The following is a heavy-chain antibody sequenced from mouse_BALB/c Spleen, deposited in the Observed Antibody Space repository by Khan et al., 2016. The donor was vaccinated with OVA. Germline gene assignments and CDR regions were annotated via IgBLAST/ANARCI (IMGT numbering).Heavy chain of an antibody. D-gene: IGHD2-1*01. CDR1: GYSFTGYF. Sequence: EVKLVESGPELVKPGASVKISCKASGYSFTGYFMNWVMQSHGKSLEWIGRINPHIGETFYNQKFKGKATLTVDESSSTAHMELRSLASEDSAVYYCARVYRSYFDYWGQGTTLTVSS. CDR2: INPHIGET. CDR3: ARVYRSYFDY. V-gene: IGHV1-20*02. J-gene: IGHJ2*01.